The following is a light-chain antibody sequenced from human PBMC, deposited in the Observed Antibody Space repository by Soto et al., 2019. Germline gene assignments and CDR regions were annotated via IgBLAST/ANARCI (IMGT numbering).Light chain of an antibody. J-gene: IGKJ1*01. Sequence: EIVLTQSPDTLSVSPGERATLSCRASRDAYNGYLTWYQQRPGEPPRLIFYGVFRSAYGIPDRFGGSWFGDDFPLTIPTPEAEGFAMYFCQTYWHLPVTFGQRKKGEIK. V-gene: IGKV3-20*01. CDR1: RDAYNGY. CDR2: GVF. CDR3: QTYWHLPVT.